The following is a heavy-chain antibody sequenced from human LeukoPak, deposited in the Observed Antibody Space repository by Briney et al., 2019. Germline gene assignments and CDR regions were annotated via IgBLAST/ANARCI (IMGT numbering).Heavy chain of an antibody. CDR2: ISYDGSNK. Sequence: GRSLRLSCAASGFTFSSYAMHWVRQAPGKGLEWVAVISYDGSNKYYADSVKGRFTISRDNSKNTLYLQMNSLRAEDTAVYYCARDYYGSGSYYNGGDCWGQGTLVTVSS. J-gene: IGHJ4*02. V-gene: IGHV3-30-3*01. CDR3: ARDYYGSGSYYNGGDC. D-gene: IGHD3-10*01. CDR1: GFTFSSYA.